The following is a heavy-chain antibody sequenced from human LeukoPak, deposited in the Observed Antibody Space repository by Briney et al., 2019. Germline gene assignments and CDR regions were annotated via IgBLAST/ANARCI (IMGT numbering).Heavy chain of an antibody. D-gene: IGHD3-22*01. V-gene: IGHV5-51*01. CDR2: IYPGDSDT. CDR3: ARLSMIDTFDI. CDR1: GYSFMTYW. Sequence: GESLKISCQASGYSFMTYWIGWVRQMPGKGLGWMAIIYPGDSDTKYSPSFQDQVTISADKSINTAYLHWRSLKASDTAMYYCARLSMIDTFDIWGLGTVVTVSS. J-gene: IGHJ3*02.